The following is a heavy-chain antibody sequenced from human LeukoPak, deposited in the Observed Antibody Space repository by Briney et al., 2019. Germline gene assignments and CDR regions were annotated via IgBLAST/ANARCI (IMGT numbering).Heavy chain of an antibody. J-gene: IGHJ4*02. V-gene: IGHV3-23*01. D-gene: IGHD6-19*01. CDR3: AKDLRYSSGWSTDY. CDR1: GFTFSSYA. Sequence: GGSLRLSCAASGFTFSSYAMSWVRQAPGKGPEWVSAISGSGGSTYYADSVKGRFTISRDNSKNTLYLQMNSLRAEDTAVYYCAKDLRYSSGWSTDYWGQGTLVTVSS. CDR2: ISGSGGST.